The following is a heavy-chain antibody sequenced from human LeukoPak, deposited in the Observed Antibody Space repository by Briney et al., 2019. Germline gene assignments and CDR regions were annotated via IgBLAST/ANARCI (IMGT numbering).Heavy chain of an antibody. Sequence: PGGSLRLSCAASGFTFSIYAMSWVRQAPGKGLQWVSSITSRGESTWYVDSVKGRFTITRDNSENTLYLQMHSLRAEDTAVYYCAKDQGSTVTSPVGYWGQGTLVTVSS. CDR3: AKDQGSTVTSPVGY. D-gene: IGHD4-17*01. CDR2: ITSRGEST. J-gene: IGHJ4*02. V-gene: IGHV3-23*01. CDR1: GFTFSIYA.